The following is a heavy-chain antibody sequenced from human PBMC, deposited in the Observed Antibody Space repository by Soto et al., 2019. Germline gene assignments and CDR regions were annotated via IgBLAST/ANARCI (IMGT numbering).Heavy chain of an antibody. J-gene: IGHJ6*03. V-gene: IGHV4-39*07. CDR3: ARDVVRGPYPYYYYMDV. Sequence: SETLSLTCTVSGGSISSSSYYWGWIRQPPGKGLEWIGNIYYSGSTNYNPSLKSRVTISVDTSKNQFSLKLSSVTAADTAVYYCARDVVRGPYPYYYYMDVWGKGTTVTVSS. D-gene: IGHD3-10*01. CDR1: GGSISSSSYY. CDR2: IYYSGST.